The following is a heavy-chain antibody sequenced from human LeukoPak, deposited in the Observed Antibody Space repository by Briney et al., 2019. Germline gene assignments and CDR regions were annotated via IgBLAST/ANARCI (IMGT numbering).Heavy chain of an antibody. D-gene: IGHD2-2*01. CDR2: IYYSGST. CDR3: ASEVPAANGADY. CDR1: GGSISSGDYY. J-gene: IGHJ4*02. Sequence: PSQTLSLTCTVSGGSISSGDYYWSWIRQPPGKGLEWIGYIYYSGSTYYNPSLKSRVTISVDTSKNQFSLKLSSVTAADTAVYYCASEVPAANGADYWGQGTLVTVSS. V-gene: IGHV4-30-4*01.